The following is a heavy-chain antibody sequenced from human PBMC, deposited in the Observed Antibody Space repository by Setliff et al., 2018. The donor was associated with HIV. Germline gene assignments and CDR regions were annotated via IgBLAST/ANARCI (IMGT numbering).Heavy chain of an antibody. CDR2: IYYSGGT. CDR3: ARVSPSSCRSGVDF. J-gene: IGHJ4*02. D-gene: IGHD2-15*01. Sequence: LSLTCTVSGGSISSKNYYWGWIRQPPGKGLEWIGSIYYSGGTYYNPSLKSRVTVSVDTSKNQFSLKLSSVTASDTAVYYCARVSPSSCRSGVDFWGQGTLVTVSS. CDR1: GGSISSKNYY. V-gene: IGHV4-39*01.